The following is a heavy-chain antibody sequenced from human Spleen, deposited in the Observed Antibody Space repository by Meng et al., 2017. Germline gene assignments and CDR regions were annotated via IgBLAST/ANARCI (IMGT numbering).Heavy chain of an antibody. CDR3: ARGVAGYGMDV. Sequence: SETLSLTCFVSGGSVNSETNYWVWVRQPPGKGLQWIGSVYYGGRTHYNPSLMGRVTISLDASKNHFSLELSSVTAADTAVYYCARGVAGYGMDVWGQGTTVTVSS. J-gene: IGHJ6*02. V-gene: IGHV4-39*07. CDR2: VYYGGRT. CDR1: GGSVNSETNY.